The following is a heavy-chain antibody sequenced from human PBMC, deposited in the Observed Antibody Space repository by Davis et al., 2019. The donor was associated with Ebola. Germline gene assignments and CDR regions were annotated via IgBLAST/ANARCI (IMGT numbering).Heavy chain of an antibody. V-gene: IGHV3-73*01. J-gene: IGHJ2*01. CDR3: TGTLPAANRYFDL. D-gene: IGHD2-2*01. CDR2: IRSKANSYAT. Sequence: GGSLRLSCAASGFTFSGSAMHWVRQASRKGLEWVGRIRSKANSYATAYAASVKGRFTISRDDSKNTAYLQMNSLKTEDTAVYYCTGTLPAANRYFDLWGRGTLVTVSS. CDR1: GFTFSGSA.